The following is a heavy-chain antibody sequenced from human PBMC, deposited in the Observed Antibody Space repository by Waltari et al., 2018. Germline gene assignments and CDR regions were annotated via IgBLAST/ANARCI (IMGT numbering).Heavy chain of an antibody. Sequence: EVQLLESGGGLVQPGGSLRLSCAASGFTFSSYAMSWVRQAPGKGLEWVSAISGSGGRTYYADSVKGRFTISRDNSKNTLYLQMISLRAEDTAVYYCAKGVGATVTTLTLGYWGQGTLVTVSS. CDR2: ISGSGGRT. J-gene: IGHJ4*02. D-gene: IGHD4-17*01. V-gene: IGHV3-23*01. CDR3: AKGVGATVTTLTLGY. CDR1: GFTFSSYA.